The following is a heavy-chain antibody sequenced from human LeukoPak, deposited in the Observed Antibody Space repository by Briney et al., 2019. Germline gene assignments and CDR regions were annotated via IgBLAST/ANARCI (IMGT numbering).Heavy chain of an antibody. J-gene: IGHJ5*02. D-gene: IGHD3-3*01. Sequence: GGSLRLSCAASGFTFSSYAMNWVRQAPGKGLEWVSSISSSSNYIYYADSVKGRFTISRDNAKNSLYLQMNSLRAEDTAVYYCARDFREDTYYDFWSGYTSSCFDPWGQGTLVTVSS. CDR1: GFTFSSYA. CDR3: ARDFREDTYYDFWSGYTSSCFDP. V-gene: IGHV3-21*01. CDR2: ISSSSNYI.